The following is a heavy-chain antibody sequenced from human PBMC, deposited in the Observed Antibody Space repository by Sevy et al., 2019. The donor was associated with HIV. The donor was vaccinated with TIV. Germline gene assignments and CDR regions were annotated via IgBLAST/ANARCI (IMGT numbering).Heavy chain of an antibody. D-gene: IGHD4-17*01. J-gene: IGHJ5*02. CDR2: ISYGGTT. V-gene: IGHV4-61*03. CDR3: AKRDYGDYVDYFDP. Sequence: SETPSLTCTVSGGSVSSDFSYWNWVRQPPGKGLEYIGSISYGGTTSYNPSLKSRVTISLDTSKNHFSLKVNSVTAADTAIYYCAKRDYGDYVDYFDPWGQGTLVTVSS. CDR1: GGSVSSDFSY.